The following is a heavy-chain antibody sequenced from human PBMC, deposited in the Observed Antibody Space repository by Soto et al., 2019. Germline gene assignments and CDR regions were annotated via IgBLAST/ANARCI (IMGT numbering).Heavy chain of an antibody. CDR1: GFMFSNFA. Sequence: PGGSLRLSCAGYGFMFSNFAMTWVRQAPGKGLEWVSTTRSNGEHTYYADSVKGRFTVSRDNSKNTLFLEMSSLRAEDTAIYYCAKDSKSVSVSAARVYGMDVWGQGTTVTVSS. J-gene: IGHJ6*02. CDR3: AKDSKSVSVSAARVYGMDV. CDR2: TRSNGEHT. D-gene: IGHD2-2*01. V-gene: IGHV3-23*01.